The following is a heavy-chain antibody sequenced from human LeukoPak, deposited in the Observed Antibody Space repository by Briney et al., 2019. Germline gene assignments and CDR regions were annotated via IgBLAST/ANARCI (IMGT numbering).Heavy chain of an antibody. V-gene: IGHV1-69*05. CDR1: GGTFSSYA. J-gene: IGHJ4*02. CDR3: ARSSLFGVVTGYFDY. D-gene: IGHD3-3*01. CDR2: ILHIFGTE. Sequence: SVKVSCKASGGTFSSYAISWVRQAPGQGLEWMGRILHIFGTENYAQKFQGRVTITTDESTSTAYMELSSLRSEDTAVYYCARSSLFGVVTGYFDYWGQGTLVTVSS.